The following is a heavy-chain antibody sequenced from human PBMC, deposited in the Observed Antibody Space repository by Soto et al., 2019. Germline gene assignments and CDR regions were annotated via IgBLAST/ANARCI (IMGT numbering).Heavy chain of an antibody. Sequence: PGGSLRLSCAASGFTFSSYGMHWVRQAPGKGLEWVAVIWYDGSNKYYADSVKGRFTISRDNSKNTLYLQMNSLRAEDTAVYYCARCDIAAAGTWHAGVEGSVDYWGQGTLVTVSS. CDR3: ARCDIAAAGTWHAGVEGSVDY. CDR2: IWYDGSNK. D-gene: IGHD6-13*01. V-gene: IGHV3-33*01. CDR1: GFTFSSYG. J-gene: IGHJ4*02.